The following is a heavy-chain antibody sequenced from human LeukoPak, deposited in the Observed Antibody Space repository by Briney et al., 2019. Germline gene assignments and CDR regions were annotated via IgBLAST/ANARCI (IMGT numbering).Heavy chain of an antibody. D-gene: IGHD4-17*01. Sequence: SETLSLTCTVSGGSISSYYWSWIRQPPGKGLEWIGYIYYSGSTNYNPSLKSRVTISVDTSKNQFSLKLSSVTAADTAVYYCARLKGDYLFDYWGQGTLVTVSS. CDR3: ARLKGDYLFDY. V-gene: IGHV4-59*08. CDR1: GGSISSYY. CDR2: IYYSGST. J-gene: IGHJ4*02.